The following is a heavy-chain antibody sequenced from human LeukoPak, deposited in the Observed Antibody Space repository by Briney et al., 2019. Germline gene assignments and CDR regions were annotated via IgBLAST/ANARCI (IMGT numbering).Heavy chain of an antibody. J-gene: IGHJ6*03. V-gene: IGHV3-20*04. D-gene: IGHD2-2*02. Sequence: GGSLRLSCAASGFTFDDYGMSWVRQAPGKVLEWVSGINWNGGSTGYADSVKGRFTISRDNAKNSLYLQMNSLRAEDTALYYCARTYCSSTSCYIYYYYMDVWGKGTTVTVSS. CDR3: ARTYCSSTSCYIYYYYMDV. CDR2: INWNGGST. CDR1: GFTFDDYG.